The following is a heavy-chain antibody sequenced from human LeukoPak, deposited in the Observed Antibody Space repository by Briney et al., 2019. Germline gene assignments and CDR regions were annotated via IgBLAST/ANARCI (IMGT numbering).Heavy chain of an antibody. CDR1: GFTFSSYS. D-gene: IGHD6-19*01. CDR3: ARDHSSGWPVDYYYYMDV. CDR2: ISSSSNYI. Sequence: GGSLRLSCAASGFTFSSYSMNWVRQAPGKGLEWVSSISSSSNYIYYGDSVKGRFTISRDNAKNSLYLQMNSLRAEDTAVYYCARDHSSGWPVDYYYYMDVWGKGTTVTVSS. J-gene: IGHJ6*03. V-gene: IGHV3-21*01.